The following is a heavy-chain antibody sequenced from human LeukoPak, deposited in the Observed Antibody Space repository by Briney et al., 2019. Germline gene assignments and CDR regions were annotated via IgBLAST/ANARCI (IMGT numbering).Heavy chain of an antibody. CDR3: AKEDDYVWGSYYY. CDR1: GFTFSNYR. CDR2: ISYDGSDK. V-gene: IGHV3-30*18. D-gene: IGHD3-16*01. Sequence: PGGSLRLSCAASGFTFSNYRIHWVRQAPGKGLEWVAVISYDGSDKYYADSVKGRFTISRDNSKNTLYLQMNSLRAEDTAVYYCAKEDDYVWGSYYYWGQGTLVTVSS. J-gene: IGHJ4*02.